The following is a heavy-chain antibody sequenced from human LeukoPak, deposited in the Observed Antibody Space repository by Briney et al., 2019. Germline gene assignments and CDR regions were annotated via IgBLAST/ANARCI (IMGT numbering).Heavy chain of an antibody. V-gene: IGHV4-59*01. CDR1: GGSISRYY. Sequence: SETLSLTCTVSGGSISRYYWSWIRQPPGKGLEWIGYIYYSGSTNYNPSLKSRVTISVDTSKNQFSLKLSSVTAADTAVYYCAREAVRGAFDYWGQGTLVTVSS. J-gene: IGHJ4*02. D-gene: IGHD3-10*01. CDR2: IYYSGST. CDR3: AREAVRGAFDY.